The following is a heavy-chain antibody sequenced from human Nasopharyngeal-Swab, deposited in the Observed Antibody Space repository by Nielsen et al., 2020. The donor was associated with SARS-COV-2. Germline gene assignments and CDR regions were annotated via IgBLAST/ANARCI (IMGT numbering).Heavy chain of an antibody. CDR1: GYSISSGYY. Sequence: GSLRLSCAVSGYSISSGYYWGWIRQPPGKGLEWIGSIYHSGSTYYNPSLKSRVTISVDTSKNQFSLKLSSVTAADTAVYYCAAGYYYYYMDVWGKGTTVTVSS. J-gene: IGHJ6*03. CDR2: IYHSGST. CDR3: AAGYYYYYMDV. V-gene: IGHV4-38-2*01.